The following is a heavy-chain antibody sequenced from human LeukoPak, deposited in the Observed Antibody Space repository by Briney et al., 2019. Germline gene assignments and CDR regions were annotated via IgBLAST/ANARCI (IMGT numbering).Heavy chain of an antibody. Sequence: GESLKISCKGSGYSFTSYWIGWVRQMPGKGLEWMGIIYPGDSDTRYSSSFQGQVTISVDKSISTAYLQWSSLKASDTAMYYCARRPNYDILTGHAYYGMDVWGQGTTVTVSS. D-gene: IGHD3-9*01. CDR3: ARRPNYDILTGHAYYGMDV. J-gene: IGHJ6*02. V-gene: IGHV5-51*01. CDR1: GYSFTSYW. CDR2: IYPGDSDT.